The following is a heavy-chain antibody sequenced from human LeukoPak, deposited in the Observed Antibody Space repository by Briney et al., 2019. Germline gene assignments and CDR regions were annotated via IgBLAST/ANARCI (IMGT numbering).Heavy chain of an antibody. CDR2: ISGSGGST. CDR1: GFTFSSYA. J-gene: IGHJ4*02. CDR3: ARDWYNRNGYFED. V-gene: IGHV3-23*01. D-gene: IGHD3-9*01. Sequence: PGGSLGLSCAASGFTFSSYAMSWVRQAPGKGLEWVSAISGSGGSTYYADSVKGRFTISRDNSKNTLYLQMHSLRAEDTAVYYCARDWYNRNGYFEDWGQGTLVTVSS.